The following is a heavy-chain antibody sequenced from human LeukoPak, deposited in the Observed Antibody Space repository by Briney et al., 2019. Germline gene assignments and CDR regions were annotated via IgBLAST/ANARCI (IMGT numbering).Heavy chain of an antibody. V-gene: IGHV4-30-4*01. CDR1: GGSISSGDYY. Sequence: PSETLSLTCTVSGGSISSGDYYWSWIRQPPGKGLEWIGYIYYSGSTYYNPSLKSRVTISVDTSKNQFSLKLSSVTAADTAVYYCARARNDYGDFLDYWGQGTLVTVSS. D-gene: IGHD4-17*01. J-gene: IGHJ4*02. CDR3: ARARNDYGDFLDY. CDR2: IYYSGST.